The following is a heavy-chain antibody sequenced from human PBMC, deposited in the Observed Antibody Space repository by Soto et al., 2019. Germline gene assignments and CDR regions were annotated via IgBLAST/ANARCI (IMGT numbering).Heavy chain of an antibody. Sequence: GGSLRLSCVASGFTFSSYAMSWVRQAPGKGLEWVSSISGNVGSTYSADSLKGRFTISRDNSKNTIYLQMSSLRAEDTGIYYCAKTTRLEWFSRASHWGQGTLVTVSS. CDR1: GFTFSSYA. J-gene: IGHJ4*02. D-gene: IGHD3-3*01. V-gene: IGHV3-23*01. CDR2: ISGNVGST. CDR3: AKTTRLEWFSRASH.